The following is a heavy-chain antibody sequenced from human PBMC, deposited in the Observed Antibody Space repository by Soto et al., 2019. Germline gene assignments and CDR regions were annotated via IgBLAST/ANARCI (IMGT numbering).Heavy chain of an antibody. Sequence: DVQLVESGGGLVQPGGSLRLSCSASGSIFRTYWMTWVRQAPGKGLEWVANIREDERGRDYADSVKGRFTISRDNAKKSLYLQMNNLRVEDTAVYYCARDHFVAGATPWGQGTLVTVSS. J-gene: IGHJ5*02. CDR2: IREDERGR. CDR1: GSIFRTYW. V-gene: IGHV3-7*01. CDR3: ARDHFVAGATP. D-gene: IGHD1-1*01.